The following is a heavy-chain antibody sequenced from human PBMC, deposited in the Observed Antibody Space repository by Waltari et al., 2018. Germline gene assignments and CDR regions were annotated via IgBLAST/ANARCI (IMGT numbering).Heavy chain of an antibody. Sequence: EVQLLESGGGLVQPGGSLSLSCAAPGFTFSKSGMTWVRQTPGKGLDWVATITDTGGSTFYADSVKGRFAISRDNSKNTLYLQMSSLRAGDTAVYYCATSFRGKFDFWGQGTLVTVSS. V-gene: IGHV3-23*01. D-gene: IGHD3-16*01. CDR1: GFTFSKSG. CDR2: ITDTGGST. J-gene: IGHJ4*02. CDR3: ATSFRGKFDF.